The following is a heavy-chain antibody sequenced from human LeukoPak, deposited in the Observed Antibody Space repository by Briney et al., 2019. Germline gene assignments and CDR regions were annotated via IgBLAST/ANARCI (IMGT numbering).Heavy chain of an antibody. CDR1: GDSITTSNHF. V-gene: IGHV4-39*01. J-gene: IGHJ1*01. Sequence: PSETLSLTCTVYGDSITTSNHFWGWIRQPPGKGLEWIGSVYYNRNTYYNPSLKSRVTISVDPSKNQFSLKLTSVTAADMAMYYCARLFGSGSPYKYVFWGQGTLVTVSS. CDR3: ARLFGSGSPYKYVF. D-gene: IGHD3-10*01. CDR2: VYYNRNT.